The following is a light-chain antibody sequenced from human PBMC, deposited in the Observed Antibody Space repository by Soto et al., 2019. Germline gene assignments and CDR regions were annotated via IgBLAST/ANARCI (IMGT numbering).Light chain of an antibody. Sequence: EIVLTQSPDTLSLSPGERATVSCRASQSVDSYLAWYQQKPGQAPRLLIYGTSSRAIVIPGRFSGSGSGTDFTLTISRVEPEDFAVYYCQQYATSPTTFGQGARLDNK. CDR2: GTS. CDR1: QSVDSY. V-gene: IGKV3-20*01. J-gene: IGKJ5*01. CDR3: QQYATSPTT.